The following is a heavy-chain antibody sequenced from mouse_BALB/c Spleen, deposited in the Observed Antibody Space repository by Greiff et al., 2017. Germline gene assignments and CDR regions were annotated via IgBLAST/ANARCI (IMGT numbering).Heavy chain of an antibody. Sequence: EVKLVESGGGLVQPGGSRKISCAASGFTFSSFGMHWVRQAPEKGLEWVAYISSGSSTIYYADTVKGRFTISRDNPKNTLFLQMTSLRSEDTAMYYCARWGTGYAMDYWGQGTSVTVSS. CDR2: ISSGSSTI. CDR1: GFTFSSFG. CDR3: ARWGTGYAMDY. J-gene: IGHJ4*01. D-gene: IGHD3-3*01. V-gene: IGHV5-17*02.